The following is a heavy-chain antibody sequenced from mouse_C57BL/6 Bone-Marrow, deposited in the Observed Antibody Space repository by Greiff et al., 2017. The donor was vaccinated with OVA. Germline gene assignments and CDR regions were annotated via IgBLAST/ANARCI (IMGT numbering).Heavy chain of an antibody. Sequence: LMESGGGLVKPGGSLKLSCAASGFTFSSYAMSWVRQTPEKRLEWVATISDGGSYTYYPDNVKGRFTISRDNAKNNRYLQMRHLKSEDTAMYYCARDYGSSLYYAMDYWGQGTSVTVSS. CDR1: GFTFSSYA. D-gene: IGHD1-1*01. CDR2: ISDGGSYT. CDR3: ARDYGSSLYYAMDY. J-gene: IGHJ4*01. V-gene: IGHV5-4*01.